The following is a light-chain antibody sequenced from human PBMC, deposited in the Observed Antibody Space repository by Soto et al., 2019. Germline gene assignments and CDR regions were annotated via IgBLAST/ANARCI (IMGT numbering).Light chain of an antibody. Sequence: DIQMTQSPSSLSASIGDRVTITCRPSQSSSTYLHWYQQKPGEAPKLLISGASSLQSGIPSRFSGNGSGTEFTLSITSLQREDFAIYFCQPSYSTLYPFGQGTKLEIK. J-gene: IGKJ2*01. CDR1: QSSSTY. CDR3: QPSYSTLYP. CDR2: GAS. V-gene: IGKV1-39*01.